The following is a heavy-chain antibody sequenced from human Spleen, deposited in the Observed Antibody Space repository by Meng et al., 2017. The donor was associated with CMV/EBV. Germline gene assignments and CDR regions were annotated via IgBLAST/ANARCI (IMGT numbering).Heavy chain of an antibody. CDR2: IYYSGST. CDR3: ARDVSSATRFDP. V-gene: IGHV4-34*09. J-gene: IGHJ5*02. D-gene: IGHD1-26*01. Sequence: TCAVYGGSFSGYYWSWIRQPPGKGLEWIGYIYYSGSTYYNPSLKSRVTISVDTSKKQFSLKLSSVTAADTAVYYCARDVSSATRFDPWGQGTLVTVSS. CDR1: GGSFSGYY.